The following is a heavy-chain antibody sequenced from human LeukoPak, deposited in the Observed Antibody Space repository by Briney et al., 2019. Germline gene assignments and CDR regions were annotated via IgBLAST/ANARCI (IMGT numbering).Heavy chain of an antibody. CDR1: GFTSTNFA. CDR3: AADLSNPRMGASYLDS. J-gene: IGHJ5*01. D-gene: IGHD3-16*01. Sequence: ASVKVSCKASGFTSTNFAVQWVRQARGQRLEWIGWIIVGSGATKCAQDFQERVTITRDLSTSTLYMELRSLTSEDTAVYYCAADLSNPRMGASYLDSWGQGTLVTVSS. V-gene: IGHV1-58*01. CDR2: IIVGSGAT.